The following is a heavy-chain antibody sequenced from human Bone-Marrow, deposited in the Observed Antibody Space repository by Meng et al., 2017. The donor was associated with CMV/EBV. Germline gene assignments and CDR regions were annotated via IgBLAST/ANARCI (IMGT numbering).Heavy chain of an antibody. J-gene: IGHJ4*02. V-gene: IGHV3-23*01. Sequence: GESLKISCAASGFTFSSYAMSWVRQAPGKGLEWVSAISGSGGSTYYADSVKGRFTISRDNSKNTLYLQMNSLRAEDTAVYYCAKDSDLWGTMIVVVIASPGFDYWGQGTLVTVSS. CDR1: GFTFSSYA. CDR2: ISGSGGST. CDR3: AKDSDLWGTMIVVVIASPGFDY. D-gene: IGHD3-22*01.